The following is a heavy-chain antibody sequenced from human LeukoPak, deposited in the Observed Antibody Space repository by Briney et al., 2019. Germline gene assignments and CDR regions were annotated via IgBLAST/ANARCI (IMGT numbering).Heavy chain of an antibody. J-gene: IGHJ4*02. V-gene: IGHV3-7*01. CDR3: ARDKIVGATNFDS. CDR1: GFTFRNYW. Sequence: GGSLRLSCAASGFTFRNYWMSWVRQAPGKGLEWVANIKQDGGEKYYVDSVKGRFTISRDNAQNSLYLQMNSLGAEDTAVYYCARDKIVGATNFDSWGQGTLVTVSS. CDR2: IKQDGGEK. D-gene: IGHD1-26*01.